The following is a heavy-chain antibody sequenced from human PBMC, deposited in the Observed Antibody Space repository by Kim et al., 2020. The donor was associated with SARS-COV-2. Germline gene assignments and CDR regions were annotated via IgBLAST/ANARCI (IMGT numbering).Heavy chain of an antibody. V-gene: IGHV3-11*04. CDR3: VADEGCVFQE. D-gene: IGHD2-21*01. CDR1: GFTFSDYY. J-gene: IGHJ1*01. Sequence: GGSLRLSCAASGFTFSDYYMSWIRQAPGKGLEWLAYIGAGGNTLYTAAVEGRFSISSDAAENTPHLLMKSILEADNAVLYCVADEGCVFQEWGPGTLV. CDR2: IGAGGNTL.